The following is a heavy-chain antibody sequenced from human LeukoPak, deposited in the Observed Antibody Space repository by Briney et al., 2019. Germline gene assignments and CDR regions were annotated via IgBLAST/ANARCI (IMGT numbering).Heavy chain of an antibody. D-gene: IGHD5-18*01. V-gene: IGHV1-2*02. CDR3: ARDTTMITYCFDP. CDR1: GYTFTGYY. J-gene: IGHJ5*02. CDR2: INPNSGGT. Sequence: ASVKVSCKASGYTFTGYYMHWVRQAPGQGLEWMGCINPNSGGTNYAQKFQGRVTMTRDTSVSTAYMELNRLRSDDTGVYYCARDTTMITYCFDPWGQGTLVTVSS.